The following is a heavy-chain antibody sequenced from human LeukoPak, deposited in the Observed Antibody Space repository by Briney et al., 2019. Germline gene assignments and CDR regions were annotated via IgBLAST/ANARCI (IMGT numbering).Heavy chain of an antibody. J-gene: IGHJ6*02. CDR1: GFTVSSNY. D-gene: IGHD4-17*01. CDR3: AGTTVTTFYYYGMDV. CDR2: IYSGGST. V-gene: IGHV3-53*01. Sequence: GGSLRLSCAASGFTVSSNYMSWVRQAPGKGLEWVSVIYSGGSTYYADSVKGRFTISRDNSKNTLYLQMNSLRAEDTAVYYCAGTTVTTFYYYGMDVWGQGTTVTVSS.